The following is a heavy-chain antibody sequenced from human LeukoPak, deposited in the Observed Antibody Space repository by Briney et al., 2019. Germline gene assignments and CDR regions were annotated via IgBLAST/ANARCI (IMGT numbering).Heavy chain of an antibody. CDR3: ARSPYDYVWGLFDY. V-gene: IGHV1-69*05. J-gene: IGHJ4*02. Sequence: ASVKVSCKASGGTFSSYAISWVRQAPGQGLEWMGGIIPIFGTANYAQKFQGRVTITTDESTSTAYMELSSLRSEDTAVYYCARSPYDYVWGLFDYWGQGTLVTVSS. CDR1: GGTFSSYA. D-gene: IGHD3-16*01. CDR2: IIPIFGTA.